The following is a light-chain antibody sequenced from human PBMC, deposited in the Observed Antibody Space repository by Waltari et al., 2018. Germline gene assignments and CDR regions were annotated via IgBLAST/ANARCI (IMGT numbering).Light chain of an antibody. CDR1: QGLSGC. V-gene: IGKV1-12*01. CDR2: SAS. J-gene: IGKJ4*01. CDR3: QQAHSWPLA. Sequence: DIQMTQSRSSVSASVGDSVTITCRASQGLSGCLAWYPQKPGKAPKLLINSASTFQSGVPSRFSGSGAGTEYTLTLSSPLPEDFATYLCQQAHSWPLAFGGGTEV.